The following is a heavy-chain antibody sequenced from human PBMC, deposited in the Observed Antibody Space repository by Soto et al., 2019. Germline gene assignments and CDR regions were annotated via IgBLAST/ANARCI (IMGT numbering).Heavy chain of an antibody. CDR2: ISSSGSTI. J-gene: IGHJ5*02. D-gene: IGHD2-15*01. V-gene: IGHV3-11*01. Sequence: GGSLKLSCAASGFTFSDYYMSWIRQAPGKGLEWVSYISSSGSTIYYADSVKGRFTISRDNAKNSLYLQMNSLRAEDTAVYYCARDRGYCSGGSCYSENWFDPWGQGTLVTVSS. CDR3: ARDRGYCSGGSCYSENWFDP. CDR1: GFTFSDYY.